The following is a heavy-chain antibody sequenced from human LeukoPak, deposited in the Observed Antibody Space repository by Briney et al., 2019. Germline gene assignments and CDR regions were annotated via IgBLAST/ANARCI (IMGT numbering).Heavy chain of an antibody. V-gene: IGHV5-51*01. J-gene: IGHJ6*02. D-gene: IGHD1-20*01. CDR3: ARHRPAGGNWYYGMDV. CDR2: FYPADSDT. CDR1: GYSFTNYW. Sequence: GESLKISCKGSGYSFTNYWIAWVRQMPGKGLEWMGIFYPADSDTRYSPSFQGQVTFSADKSISTAYLQWTSLKASDTAMYYCARHRPAGGNWYYGMDVWGQGTTVTVSS.